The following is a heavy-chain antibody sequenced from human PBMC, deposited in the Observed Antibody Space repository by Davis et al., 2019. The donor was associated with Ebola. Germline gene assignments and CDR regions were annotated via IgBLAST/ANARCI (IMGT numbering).Heavy chain of an antibody. CDR2: IKEDGSET. D-gene: IGHD5-24*01. CDR3: ARDEAGYND. J-gene: IGHJ4*02. V-gene: IGHV3-7*01. Sequence: PGGSLRLSCAASGFTFSSYAMSWVRQAPGKGLEWVANIKEDGSETYYVDSVKGRFTISRDNAKNSLYLQMDSLRAEDTAVYYCARDEAGYNDWGQGALVTVSS. CDR1: GFTFSSYA.